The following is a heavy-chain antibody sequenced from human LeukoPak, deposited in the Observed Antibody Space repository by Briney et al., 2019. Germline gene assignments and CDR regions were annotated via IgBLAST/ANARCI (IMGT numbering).Heavy chain of an antibody. CDR2: ISKSGDIT. Sequence: GGSLRLSCAVSGFTFSNYAMSWVRQAPGKGLEWVSAISKSGDITYYADSVKGRFAISRDNSRNTLYVQMNSLRAEDTAVYYCAKDEYCGGDCYIQHWGQGTLVTVSS. CDR3: AKDEYCGGDCYIQH. D-gene: IGHD2-21*02. J-gene: IGHJ1*01. V-gene: IGHV3-23*01. CDR1: GFTFSNYA.